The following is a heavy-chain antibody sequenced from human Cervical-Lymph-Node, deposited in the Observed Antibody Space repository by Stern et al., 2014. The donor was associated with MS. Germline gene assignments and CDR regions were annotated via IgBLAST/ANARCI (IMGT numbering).Heavy chain of an antibody. CDR1: GYNFATYW. CDR2: IYPGDSDT. D-gene: IGHD5-24*01. V-gene: IGHV5-51*01. Sequence: VQLGQSGAEVKKPGESLKISCKGSGYNFATYWIAWVRQMPGKGLEWMGSIYPGDSDTRYSPSFQGQVTFSADKSINTAYLQWSSLKASDTATYYCARDGYRSDPFDFWGQGTLVTVSS. CDR3: ARDGYRSDPFDF. J-gene: IGHJ4*02.